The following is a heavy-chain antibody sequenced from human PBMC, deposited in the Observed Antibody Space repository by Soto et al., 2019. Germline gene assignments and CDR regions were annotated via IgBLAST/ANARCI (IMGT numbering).Heavy chain of an antibody. CDR3: ARGWGLDP. CDR2: IKQDGSEK. Sequence: EVQLVESGGGLVQPGGSLRLSCAASGFTLSSYWITWVRQAPGKGLEWVANIKQDGSEKYYVDSVKGRFTISRDNAKNSLYLQMNSLRAEDTAVYYCARGWGLDPWGQGTLVTVSS. J-gene: IGHJ5*02. D-gene: IGHD1-26*01. CDR1: GFTLSSYW. V-gene: IGHV3-7*04.